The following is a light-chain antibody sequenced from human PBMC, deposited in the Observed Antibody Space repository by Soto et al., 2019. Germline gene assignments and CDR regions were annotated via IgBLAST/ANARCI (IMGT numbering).Light chain of an antibody. J-gene: IGKJ1*01. CDR3: QQYGSSPQT. Sequence: EIVLTQSPGTLSLSPGERATLSCRASQSVSSNYLAWYQQTPGQAPRLLIYGSSSRATGIPDRFSGSASGTDFTLTISRLEPEDFAVYYCQQYGSSPQTFGQGAK. V-gene: IGKV3-20*01. CDR2: GSS. CDR1: QSVSSNY.